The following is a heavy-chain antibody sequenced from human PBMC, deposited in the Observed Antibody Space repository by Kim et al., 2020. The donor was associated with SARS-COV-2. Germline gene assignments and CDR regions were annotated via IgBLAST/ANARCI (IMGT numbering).Heavy chain of an antibody. J-gene: IGHJ4*02. Sequence: YNPSLKSRVTISVDTSKNQFSLKLSSVTAADTAVYYCAREVISSWRFFDYWGQGTLVTVSS. D-gene: IGHD6-13*01. CDR3: AREVISSWRFFDY. V-gene: IGHV4-31*02.